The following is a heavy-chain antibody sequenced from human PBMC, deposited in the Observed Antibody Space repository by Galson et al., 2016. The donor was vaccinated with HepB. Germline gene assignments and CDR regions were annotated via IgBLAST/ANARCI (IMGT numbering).Heavy chain of an antibody. CDR2: ISYDGSNK. CDR1: GFNFRSYA. Sequence: SLRLSCAASGFNFRSYAIHWVRQAPGKGPEWVAVISYDGSNKYYADSVKGRFTISRDNSKNTLYLQMNSLRPEDTAVYYCASDAVGAAQLGSWGQGTLVTVSS. CDR3: ASDAVGAAQLGS. J-gene: IGHJ4*02. V-gene: IGHV3-30*04. D-gene: IGHD1-26*01.